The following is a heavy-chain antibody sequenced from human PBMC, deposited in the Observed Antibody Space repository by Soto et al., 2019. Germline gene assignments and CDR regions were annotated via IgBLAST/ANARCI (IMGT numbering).Heavy chain of an antibody. Sequence: ASVKVSCKASGYTFDGYYIHWVRQAPGQGLEWRGWINPNGGGTNYAQKFQGWVTLTRDTSISTAYMDLSRLTSDDTAVYYCARVATIFGVVPDYWGQGTLVTVSS. CDR3: ARVATIFGVVPDY. CDR2: INPNGGGT. V-gene: IGHV1-2*04. D-gene: IGHD3-3*01. J-gene: IGHJ4*02. CDR1: GYTFDGYY.